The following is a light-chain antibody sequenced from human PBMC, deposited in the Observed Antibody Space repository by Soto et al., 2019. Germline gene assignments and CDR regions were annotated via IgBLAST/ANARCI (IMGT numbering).Light chain of an antibody. CDR2: EVS. J-gene: IGLJ3*02. V-gene: IGLV2-14*01. CDR1: SSDIGSNNY. CDR3: SSYTTTPRL. Sequence: QSALTQPASVSGSPGQSITISCTGTSSDIGSNNYVSWFQQRPGKAPTLIIYEVSNRPSGVYTHFSGSKSGNTASLTISGLLPEDEAEYYCSSYTTTPRLFGGGTKLTVL.